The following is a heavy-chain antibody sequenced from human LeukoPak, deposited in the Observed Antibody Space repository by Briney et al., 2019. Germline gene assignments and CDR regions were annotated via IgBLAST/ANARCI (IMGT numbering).Heavy chain of an antibody. V-gene: IGHV5-51*01. Sequence: GASLQISCKGSGYSFTTYWIGWVRQMPGKGLGWMGIIYPGDSDTRYSPSFQGQVTISADKSISTAYLQWSSLKASDTAMYYCARSEMATVLSQDYWGQGTLVTVSS. CDR3: ARSEMATVLSQDY. CDR1: GYSFTTYW. D-gene: IGHD5-24*01. J-gene: IGHJ4*02. CDR2: IYPGDSDT.